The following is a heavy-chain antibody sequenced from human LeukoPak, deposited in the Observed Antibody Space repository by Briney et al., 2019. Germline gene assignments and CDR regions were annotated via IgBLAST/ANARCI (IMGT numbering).Heavy chain of an antibody. CDR3: ARESGIVPYITYDY. CDR2: ISSSSSTI. CDR1: GFTFSSYS. D-gene: IGHD1-26*01. V-gene: IGHV3-48*01. J-gene: IGHJ4*02. Sequence: GGSLRLSCAASGFTFSSYSMNWVRQAPGKGLEWVSYISSSSSTIYYADSVKGRFTISRDNAKNSLYLQMNSLRAEDTAVCYCARESGIVPYITYDYWGQGTLVTVSS.